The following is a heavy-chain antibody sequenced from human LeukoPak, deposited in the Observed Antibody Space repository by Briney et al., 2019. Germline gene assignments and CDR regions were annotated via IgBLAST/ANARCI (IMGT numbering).Heavy chain of an antibody. CDR2: VNHSGST. D-gene: IGHD6-13*01. CDR3: ARVPRIAAARRSTRIFDY. V-gene: IGHV4-34*01. Sequence: SETLSLTCAVYGGSFSVYYWSWIRQPPGKGLEWIGEVNHSGSTNYNPSLKSRVTISVDTSKNQFSLKLSSVTAADTAVYYCARVPRIAAARRSTRIFDYWGQGTLVTVSS. J-gene: IGHJ4*02. CDR1: GGSFSVYY.